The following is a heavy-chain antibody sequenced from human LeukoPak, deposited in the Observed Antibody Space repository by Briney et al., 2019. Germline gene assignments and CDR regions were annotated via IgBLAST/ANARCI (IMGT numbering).Heavy chain of an antibody. V-gene: IGHV3-53*01. CDR3: ARSTVVRGGGLDY. Sequence: PGGSLRLSCAASGFTVSSNYMSWVRQAPGKGLEWVSVIYASGSTYYTDSVQGRFTISRDNSKNTLYLQMNILRAEDTAVYYCARSTVVRGGGLDYWGQGTLVTVSS. CDR1: GFTVSSNY. CDR2: IYASGST. J-gene: IGHJ4*02. D-gene: IGHD3-10*01.